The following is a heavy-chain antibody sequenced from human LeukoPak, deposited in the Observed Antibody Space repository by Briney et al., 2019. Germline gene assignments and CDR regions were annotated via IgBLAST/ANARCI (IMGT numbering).Heavy chain of an antibody. D-gene: IGHD1-14*01. V-gene: IGHV3-53*01. J-gene: IGHJ3*01. CDR2: MYSGGST. Sequence: PGGSLRLSCAVSGFTVSSNYMSWVRQAPGKGLEWVSVMYSGGSTYYADSVKGRFTIPRDNSKNTLYLQMNSLRAEDTAVYYCAREVSYAFNFWGQGTMVTVSS. CDR1: GFTVSSNY. CDR3: AREVSYAFNF.